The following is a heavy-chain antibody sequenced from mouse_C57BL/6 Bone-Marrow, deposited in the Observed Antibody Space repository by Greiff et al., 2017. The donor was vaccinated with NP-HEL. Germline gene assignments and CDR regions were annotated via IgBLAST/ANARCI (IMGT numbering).Heavy chain of an antibody. CDR3: TYNDYGSSWSDWYFDV. Sequence: VQLQQSGAELVRPGASVKLSCTASGFNIKDYYMHWVKQRPEQGLEWIGRIDPEDGDTEYAPKFQGKATMTADTSSNTAYLQLSSLTSEDTAVYYGTYNDYGSSWSDWYFDVWGTGTTVTGSS. J-gene: IGHJ1*03. V-gene: IGHV14-1*01. D-gene: IGHD1-1*01. CDR2: IDPEDGDT. CDR1: GFNIKDYY.